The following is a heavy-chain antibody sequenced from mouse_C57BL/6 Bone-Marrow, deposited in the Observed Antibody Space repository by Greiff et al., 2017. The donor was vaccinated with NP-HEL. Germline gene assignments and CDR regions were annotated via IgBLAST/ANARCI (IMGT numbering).Heavy chain of an antibody. CDR2: IRNKANGYTT. CDR3: ASYGYDDLWYFDV. J-gene: IGHJ1*03. CDR1: GFTFTDYY. V-gene: IGHV7-3*01. Sequence: DVHLVESGGGLVQPGGSLSLSCAASGFTFTDYYMSWVRQPPGKALEWLGFIRNKANGYTTAYSASVKGRFTISRDNSQSILYLQMNALRAEDSATYYCASYGYDDLWYFDVWGTGTTVTVSA. D-gene: IGHD2-2*01.